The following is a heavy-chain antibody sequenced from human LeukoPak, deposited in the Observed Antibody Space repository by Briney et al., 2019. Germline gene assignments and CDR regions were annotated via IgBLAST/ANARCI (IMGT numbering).Heavy chain of an antibody. J-gene: IGHJ2*01. CDR2: IDGGGTT. CDR1: EFTFSSKY. V-gene: IGHV3-66*02. CDR3: ARVRDGWYFDL. D-gene: IGHD5-24*01. Sequence: GGSLRLSCAASEFTFSSKYMSWVRQVPGKGLEWVSVIDGGGTTYYAESVKGRFTISRDNYKNTLYLQMNSLRAEDTAVYFCARVRDGWYFDLWGRGTLVTVSS.